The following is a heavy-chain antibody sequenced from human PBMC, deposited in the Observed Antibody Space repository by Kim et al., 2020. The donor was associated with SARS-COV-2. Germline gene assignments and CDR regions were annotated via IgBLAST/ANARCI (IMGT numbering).Heavy chain of an antibody. CDR2: IYYSGST. D-gene: IGHD1-26*01. J-gene: IGHJ4*02. V-gene: IGHV4-39*07. CDR1: GGSISSSSYY. CDR3: ARDCYGSFDY. Sequence: SETLSLTCTVSGGSISSSSYYWGWIRQPPGKGLEWIGSIYYSGSTYYNPSLKSRVTISVDTSKNQFSLTLSSVTAADTAVYYCARDCYGSFDYWGQGTLVTVSS.